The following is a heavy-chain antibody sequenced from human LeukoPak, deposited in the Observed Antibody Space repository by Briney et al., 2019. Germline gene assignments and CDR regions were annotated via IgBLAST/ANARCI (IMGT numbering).Heavy chain of an antibody. V-gene: IGHV3-23*01. CDR2: IRYDGSSK. J-gene: IGHJ6*03. D-gene: IGHD3-3*01. CDR1: GFTFSTFA. CDR3: ANGGHDYYYMHV. Sequence: GGSLRLSCAASGFTFSTFAMIWVRQPPGKGLEWVSFIRYDGSSKYYANSVKGRFTISRDNSKNTLYLQMNNLRAEDTAVYYCANGGHDYYYMHVWGKGTTVTVS.